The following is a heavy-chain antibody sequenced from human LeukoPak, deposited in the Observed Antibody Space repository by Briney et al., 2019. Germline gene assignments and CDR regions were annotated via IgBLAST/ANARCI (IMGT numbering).Heavy chain of an antibody. CDR3: ARDSATGTADY. CDR1: GGSISSGDYY. D-gene: IGHD1-1*01. V-gene: IGHV4-30-4*01. CDR2: IYYRGST. Sequence: SQTLSLTCTVSGGSISSGDYYWSWIRQPPGKGLEWIGYIYYRGSTYYNPSLKSRITISVDTSKNQFSLKLSSVTAADTAVYYCARDSATGTADYWGQGTLVTVSS. J-gene: IGHJ4*02.